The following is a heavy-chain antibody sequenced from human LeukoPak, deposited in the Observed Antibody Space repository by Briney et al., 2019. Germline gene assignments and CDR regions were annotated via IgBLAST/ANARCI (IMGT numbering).Heavy chain of an antibody. D-gene: IGHD3-22*01. CDR1: GFSLNTIGVG. V-gene: IGHV2-5*02. Sequence: NASGPTLVKPTQTLTLTCSFSGFSLNTIGVGVGWIRQPPGKALEWLALIYWDDDKRYSPSLKSRFTITKDTSKNQVVLTMTNMDPLDTTTLYRAHRKQAYNSNDYFPPPPFDYWGQGTLVTVSS. CDR2: IYWDDDK. CDR3: AHRKQAYNSNDYFPPPPFDY. J-gene: IGHJ4*02.